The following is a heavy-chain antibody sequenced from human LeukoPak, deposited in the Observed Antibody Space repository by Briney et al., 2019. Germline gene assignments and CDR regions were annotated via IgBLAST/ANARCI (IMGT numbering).Heavy chain of an antibody. CDR1: GYTFTSYH. V-gene: IGHV1-8*01. Sequence: ASVKVSCKASGYTFTSYHINWVRQASGQGLEWMGWMNPNSGNTGYSQKFQGRVTMTRNTSINTAYMELSSLRSEDTAVYYCAKVDYDFWSGYLYVWGKGTTVTASS. D-gene: IGHD3-3*01. J-gene: IGHJ6*04. CDR3: AKVDYDFWSGYLYV. CDR2: MNPNSGNT.